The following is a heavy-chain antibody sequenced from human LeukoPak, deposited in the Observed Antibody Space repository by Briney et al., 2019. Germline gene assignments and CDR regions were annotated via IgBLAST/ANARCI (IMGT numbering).Heavy chain of an antibody. Sequence: PGGSLRLSCAASGFTFSSYSMNWVRQAPGKGLEWVSYISSSSSTIYYADSVKGRFTISRDNAKNSLYLQMKSLRAEDTAVYYCARPRANWGSGYGMDVWGQGTTVTVSS. V-gene: IGHV3-48*04. D-gene: IGHD7-27*01. J-gene: IGHJ6*02. CDR2: ISSSSSTI. CDR1: GFTFSSYS. CDR3: ARPRANWGSGYGMDV.